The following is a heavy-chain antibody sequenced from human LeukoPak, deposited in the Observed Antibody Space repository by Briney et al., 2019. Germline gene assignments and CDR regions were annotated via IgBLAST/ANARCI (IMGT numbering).Heavy chain of an antibody. D-gene: IGHD6-19*01. Sequence: GGSLRLSCAASGFTFSSYAMSWVRQAPGKGLEWVSAISGSGGSTYYAGSVKGRFTISRDNSKNTLYLQMNSLRAEDTAVYYCAKRMGYISGWYYFDYWGQGTLVTVSS. CDR2: ISGSGGST. CDR1: GFTFSSYA. V-gene: IGHV3-23*01. J-gene: IGHJ4*02. CDR3: AKRMGYISGWYYFDY.